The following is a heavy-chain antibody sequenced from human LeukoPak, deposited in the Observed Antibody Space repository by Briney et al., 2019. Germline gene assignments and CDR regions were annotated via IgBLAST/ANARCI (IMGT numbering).Heavy chain of an antibody. V-gene: IGHV4-31*03. CDR2: INHSGST. CDR1: GGSISSGGYY. J-gene: IGHJ4*02. CDR3: AKRARLRYFDWSPYFDY. Sequence: PSQTLSLTCTVSGGSISSGGYYWSWIRQPPGKGLEWIGEINHSGSTNYNPSLKSRVTISVDTSKNQFSLKLSSVTAADTAVYYCAKRARLRYFDWSPYFDYWGQGTLVTVSS. D-gene: IGHD3-9*01.